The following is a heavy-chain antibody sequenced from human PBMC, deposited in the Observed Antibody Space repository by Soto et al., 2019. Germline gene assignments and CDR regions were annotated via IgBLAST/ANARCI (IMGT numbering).Heavy chain of an antibody. CDR1: GYSFTSYW. CDR2: IDPVDSYT. Sequence: GESLKISCKGSGYSFTSYWISWVRQMPGKGLEWMGRIDPVDSYTNYSPSFQGHVTISADKSISTAYLQWSSLKASDTAMYYCARRAHMSRRGETFSYYYYGMDVWGQGTTVTVSS. V-gene: IGHV5-10-1*01. CDR3: ARRAHMSRRGETFSYYYYGMDV. J-gene: IGHJ6*02. D-gene: IGHD3-16*01.